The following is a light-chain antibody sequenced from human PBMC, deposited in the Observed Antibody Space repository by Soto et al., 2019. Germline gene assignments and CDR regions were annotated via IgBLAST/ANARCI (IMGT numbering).Light chain of an antibody. CDR1: QSIRSN. J-gene: IGKJ4*01. V-gene: IGKV3D-15*01. Sequence: EIVMTQSPATLSVSPGERVTLSCRASQSIRSNLAWYQQQPGQTPRLLIYGASTRATDIPARFSGSGSGTEFTLTVSSLQSEDFAVYYCQQYNSWPLTFSGGNKVEIK. CDR2: GAS. CDR3: QQYNSWPLT.